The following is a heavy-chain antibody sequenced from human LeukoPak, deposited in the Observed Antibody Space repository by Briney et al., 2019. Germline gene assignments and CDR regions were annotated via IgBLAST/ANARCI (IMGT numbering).Heavy chain of an antibody. CDR3: TTWGGSFSRY. CDR2: IKNKSDGGTA. V-gene: IGHV3-15*01. D-gene: IGHD1-26*01. J-gene: IGHJ4*02. Sequence: GGSLRLSCAVSGFTFSSAWMAWVRQAPGKGLEWLGRIKNKSDGGTADSAEPGKGRFTISRDDSKSTLYLQMNSLGTEDTGVYYCTTWGGSFSRYWGQGTLVTVSS. CDR1: GFTFSSAW.